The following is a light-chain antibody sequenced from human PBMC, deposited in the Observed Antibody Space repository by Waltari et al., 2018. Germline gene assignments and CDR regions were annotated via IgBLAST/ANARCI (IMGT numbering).Light chain of an antibody. Sequence: QLVLTQSPSASASLGASVKLTCTLSSGHSSNVIAWLQQQPEKGPRYLMRVNSDGSHSRVAGLPDRFSGSSSGAERYLTISSLQSEDEADYYCQTGGHGTWVFGGGTKLTVL. J-gene: IGLJ3*02. V-gene: IGLV4-69*01. CDR2: VNSDGSH. CDR3: QTGGHGTWV. CDR1: SGHSSNV.